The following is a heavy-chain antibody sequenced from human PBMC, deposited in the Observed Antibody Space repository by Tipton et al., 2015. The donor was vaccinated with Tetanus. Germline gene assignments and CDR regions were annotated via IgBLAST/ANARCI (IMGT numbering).Heavy chain of an antibody. CDR1: GFMFSTNW. CDR3: AKEGCSRCNGDSRFDI. Sequence: GSLRLSCEASGFMFSTNWMSWVRQAPGKGLEWVANIRQDGNIQYYVDSVKGRFTISRDNAKNSLYLQMNSLRAEDTAVYYCAKEGCSRCNGDSRFDIWGQGTKVTVSS. CDR2: IRQDGNIQ. V-gene: IGHV3-7*01. D-gene: IGHD2-15*01. J-gene: IGHJ3*02.